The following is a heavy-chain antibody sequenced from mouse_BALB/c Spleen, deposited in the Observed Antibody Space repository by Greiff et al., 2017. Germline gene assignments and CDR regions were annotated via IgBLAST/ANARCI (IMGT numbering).Heavy chain of an antibody. CDR1: GYTFTSYW. CDR2: IDPSDSYT. J-gene: IGHJ4*01. CDR3: ARKGSTMITSYYAMDY. V-gene: IGHV1-69*02. Sequence: QVQLQQPGAELVKPGASVKLSCKASGYTFTSYWMHWVKQRPGQGLEWIGEIDPSDSYTNYNQKFKGKATLTVDKSSSTAYMQLSSLTSEDSAVYYCARKGSTMITSYYAMDYWGQGTSVTVSS. D-gene: IGHD2-4*01.